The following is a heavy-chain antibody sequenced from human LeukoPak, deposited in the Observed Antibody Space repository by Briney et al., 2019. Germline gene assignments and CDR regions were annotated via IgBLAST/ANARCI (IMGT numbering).Heavy chain of an antibody. CDR2: ISSSSSYI. V-gene: IGHV3-21*01. CDR3: ARDPSDYGMDV. Sequence: GGSLRLSCAASGFTFSSYGMHWVRQAPGKGLEWVTSISSSSSYIYYADSVKGRFTISRDNAKNSLYLQMNSLRAEDTAVYYCARDPSDYGMDVWGQGTPVTVSS. CDR1: GFTFSSYG. J-gene: IGHJ6*02.